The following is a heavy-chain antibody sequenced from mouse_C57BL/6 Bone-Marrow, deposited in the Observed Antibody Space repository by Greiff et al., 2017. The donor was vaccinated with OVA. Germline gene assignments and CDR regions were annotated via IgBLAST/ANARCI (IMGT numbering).Heavy chain of an antibody. J-gene: IGHJ2*01. CDR3: ARRGTTVVDY. CDR1: GYTFTSYW. Sequence: QVQLKESGAELVMPGASVKLSCKASGYTFTSYWMHWVKQRPGQGLEWIGEIDPSDSYTNYNQKFKGKSTLTVDKSSSTAYMQLSSLTSEDSAVYYCARRGTTVVDYWGQGTTLTVSS. CDR2: IDPSDSYT. V-gene: IGHV1-69*01. D-gene: IGHD1-1*01.